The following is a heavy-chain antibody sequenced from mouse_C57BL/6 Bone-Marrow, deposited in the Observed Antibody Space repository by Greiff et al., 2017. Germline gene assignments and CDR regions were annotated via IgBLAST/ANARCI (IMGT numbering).Heavy chain of an antibody. CDR1: GYTFTSYW. J-gene: IGHJ3*01. CDR3: ARGGLFRFAY. Sequence: QVQLQQPGAELVMPGASVKLSCKASGYTFTSYWMHWVKQRPGQGLEWIGEIDPSDSYTNYNQKFKGKSTLTVDKSSSTAYMQLSSLTSEDSAVYYCARGGLFRFAYWGQGTLVTVSA. V-gene: IGHV1-69*01. D-gene: IGHD1-1*01. CDR2: IDPSDSYT.